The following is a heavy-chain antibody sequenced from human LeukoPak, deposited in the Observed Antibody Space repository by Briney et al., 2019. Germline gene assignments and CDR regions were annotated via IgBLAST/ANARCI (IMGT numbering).Heavy chain of an antibody. J-gene: IGHJ5*02. D-gene: IGHD3-22*01. V-gene: IGHV1-46*01. CDR2: INPSGGST. CDR3: ARGYYYSFDP. CDR1: GDSITSYY. Sequence: ASVKVSCKASGDSITSYYMYRVRQAPGQGLEWMGIINPSGGSTSYAQKFQGRVTMTRDTSTSTVYMELSSLRSEDTAVYYCARGYYYSFDPWGQGTLVTVSS.